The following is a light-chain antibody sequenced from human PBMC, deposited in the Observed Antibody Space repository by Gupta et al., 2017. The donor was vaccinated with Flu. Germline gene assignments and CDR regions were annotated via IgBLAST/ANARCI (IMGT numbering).Light chain of an antibody. V-gene: IGKV3-15*01. J-gene: IGKJ3*01. CDR3: QQENNWHQGFT. CDR1: QSVRRN. CDR2: GAS. Sequence: EIVMTQSPATLSVSPGERATLSCRASQSVRRNLAWYQQKPGQAPRLLIYGASTRAKGITARFSGSGDGTEFTLTISSRQSEDFAVYYCQQENNWHQGFTFGHGTKVDIK.